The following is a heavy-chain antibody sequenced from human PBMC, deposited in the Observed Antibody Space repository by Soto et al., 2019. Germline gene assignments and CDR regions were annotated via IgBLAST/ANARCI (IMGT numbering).Heavy chain of an antibody. CDR2: ISTRSDV. CDR3: AREKTAWPLAYGLEV. J-gene: IGHJ6*02. V-gene: IGHV3-21*03. Sequence: GGSLRLSCTASEFSLSTYSMNWVRQAPGKGLEWVSSISTRSDVYYADSVKGRFTIARDNAKNSLSLQMNSLSAEDAGVYYCAREKTAWPLAYGLEVWGQGTTVTVSS. CDR1: EFSLSTYS. D-gene: IGHD2-21*02.